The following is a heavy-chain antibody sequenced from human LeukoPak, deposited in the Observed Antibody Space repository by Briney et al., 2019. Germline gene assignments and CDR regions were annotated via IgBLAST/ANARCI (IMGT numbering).Heavy chain of an antibody. J-gene: IGHJ4*02. Sequence: PSETLSLTCAVYGGSLSDYYWSWIRQPPGKGLEWIGYIYHSGSTYYNPSLKSRVTISVDRSKNQFSLKLSSVTAADTAVYYCARYYYDSSGYYYPYWGQGTLVTVSS. D-gene: IGHD3-22*01. CDR3: ARYYYDSSGYYYPY. CDR1: GGSLSDYY. CDR2: IYHSGST. V-gene: IGHV4-34*01.